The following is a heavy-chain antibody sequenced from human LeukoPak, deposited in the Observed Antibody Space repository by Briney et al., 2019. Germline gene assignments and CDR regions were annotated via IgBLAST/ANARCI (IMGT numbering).Heavy chain of an antibody. Sequence: SVKVSCKASGGTFSSYAISWVRQAPGQGLEWMGGIIPIFGTANYAQKFQGRVTITADESTSTAYMELSSLRSEDTAVYYCATAMVITFGGVIVPSYYFDYWGQGTLVTVSS. CDR3: ATAMVITFGGVIVPSYYFDY. J-gene: IGHJ4*02. CDR2: IIPIFGTA. D-gene: IGHD3-16*02. V-gene: IGHV1-69*13. CDR1: GGTFSSYA.